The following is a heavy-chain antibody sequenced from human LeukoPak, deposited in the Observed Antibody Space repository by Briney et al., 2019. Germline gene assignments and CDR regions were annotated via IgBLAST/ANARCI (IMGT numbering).Heavy chain of an antibody. Sequence: ASVKVSCKASGGTFSSYAISWVRQAPGQGLEWMGGIIPIFGTANYAQKFQGRVTITADESTSTAYMELRSLRSDDTAVYYCARTNVYYYASSDYYPYFDYWAQGTLVTVSS. J-gene: IGHJ4*02. CDR2: IIPIFGTA. CDR3: ARTNVYYYASSDYYPYFDY. V-gene: IGHV1-69*13. D-gene: IGHD3-22*01. CDR1: GGTFSSYA.